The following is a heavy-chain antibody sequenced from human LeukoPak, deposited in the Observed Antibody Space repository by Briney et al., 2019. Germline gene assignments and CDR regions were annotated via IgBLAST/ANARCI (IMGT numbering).Heavy chain of an antibody. V-gene: IGHV3-21*01. D-gene: IGHD3-9*01. CDR1: GFTFSSYS. Sequence: GGSLRLSCAASGFTFSSYSMNWVRQAPGKGLEWVSSISSSSSYIYYADSVKGRFTISRDSAKNSLYLQMNSLRAEDTAVYYCARVRGDTGPFDYWGQGTLVTVSS. CDR2: ISSSSSYI. J-gene: IGHJ4*02. CDR3: ARVRGDTGPFDY.